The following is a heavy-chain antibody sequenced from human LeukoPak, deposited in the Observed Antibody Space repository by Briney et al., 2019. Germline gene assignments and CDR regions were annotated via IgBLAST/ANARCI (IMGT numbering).Heavy chain of an antibody. Sequence: PGRSLRLSCAASGFTFSSYAMYWVRQAPGKGLEWVAVISYDGSNKYYADSVKGRFTISRDNSKNTLYLQMNSLRAEDTAVYYCARTLTQLMSYYYGMDVWGQGTTVTVSS. J-gene: IGHJ6*02. D-gene: IGHD3-9*01. CDR2: ISYDGSNK. CDR3: ARTLTQLMSYYYGMDV. V-gene: IGHV3-30-3*01. CDR1: GFTFSSYA.